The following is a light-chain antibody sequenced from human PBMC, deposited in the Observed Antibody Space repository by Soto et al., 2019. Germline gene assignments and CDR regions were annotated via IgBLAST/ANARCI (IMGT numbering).Light chain of an antibody. J-gene: IGKJ4*01. CDR2: DAS. CDR1: QDISNY. CDR3: QQYDNLPLT. Sequence: DIQMTQSPSSLSASVGDRVTITCQASQDISNYLNWYQQTPGKAPKLLIYDASNLETEVPSRFIGSGSGTDFTFTISSLQPEDIATYYCQQYDNLPLTFGGGTKVDIK. V-gene: IGKV1-33*01.